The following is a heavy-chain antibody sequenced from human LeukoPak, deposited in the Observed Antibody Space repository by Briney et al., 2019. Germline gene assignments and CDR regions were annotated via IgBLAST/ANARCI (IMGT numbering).Heavy chain of an antibody. Sequence: SETLSLTCAVSGGSIRNSSFYWGWIRQPPGKGLEWIASIYNSGTTYYNPSLKSRITIFVDTSKNQVSLKLRSVTAADTAVYYCAREGGELHFDYWGQGTLVTVSS. CDR2: IYNSGTT. J-gene: IGHJ4*02. D-gene: IGHD1-26*01. CDR1: GGSIRNSSFY. V-gene: IGHV4-39*07. CDR3: AREGGELHFDY.